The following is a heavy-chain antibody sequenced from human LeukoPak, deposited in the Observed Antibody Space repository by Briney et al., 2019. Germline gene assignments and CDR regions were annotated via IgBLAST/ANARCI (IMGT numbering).Heavy chain of an antibody. V-gene: IGHV1-2*02. D-gene: IGHD3-3*01. CDR2: INPNSGGT. CDR3: ARGAPRYDFWSGYYTEVDY. CDR1: GYTFTGYY. J-gene: IGHJ4*02. Sequence: ASVKVSCKASGYTFTGYYMRWVRQAPGQGLEWMGWINPNSGGTNYAQKFQGRVTMTRDTSISTAYMELSRLRSDDTAVYYCARGAPRYDFWSGYYTEVDYWGQGTLVTVSS.